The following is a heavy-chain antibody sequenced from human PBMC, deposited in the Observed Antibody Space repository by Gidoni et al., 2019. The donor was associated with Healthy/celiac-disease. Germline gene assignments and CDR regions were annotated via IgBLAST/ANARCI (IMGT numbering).Heavy chain of an antibody. V-gene: IGHV3-30*18. Sequence: QVQLVESGGGVVQPGRSLRLSCAASGFTFRSYGMHWVRQAPGKGLEWVAVISYDGSNKYYADSVKGRFTISRDNSKNTLYLQMNSLRAEDTAVYYCAKELDMVRGVIIPYFDYWGQGTLVTVSS. D-gene: IGHD3-10*01. CDR2: ISYDGSNK. J-gene: IGHJ4*02. CDR3: AKELDMVRGVIIPYFDY. CDR1: GFTFRSYG.